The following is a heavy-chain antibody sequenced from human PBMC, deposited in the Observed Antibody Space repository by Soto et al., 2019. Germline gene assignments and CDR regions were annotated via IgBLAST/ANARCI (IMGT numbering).Heavy chain of an antibody. Sequence: SETLSLTCAVYGGSFSGYYWSWIRQPPGKGLEWIGEVNPSGSTNYNPSLKSRLTISVDTSKNQFSLKLSSVTAADTAVYYCARLRFSIPYYYYMDVWGRGTPVTVSS. CDR2: VNPSGST. D-gene: IGHD3-16*01. J-gene: IGHJ6*03. V-gene: IGHV4-34*01. CDR1: GGSFSGYY. CDR3: ARLRFSIPYYYYMDV.